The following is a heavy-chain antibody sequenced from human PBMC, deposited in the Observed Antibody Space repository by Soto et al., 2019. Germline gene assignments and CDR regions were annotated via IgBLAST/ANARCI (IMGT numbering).Heavy chain of an antibody. D-gene: IGHD3-22*01. CDR3: ARHPPTTLYDSSGYYTYYFDY. CDR2: IYPGDSDT. J-gene: IGHJ4*02. Sequence: PGESLKISCKGSGYSFTSYWIGWVRQMPGKGLEWMGIIYPGDSDTRYSPSFQGQVSISADKSISTAYLQWSSLKASDTAMYYCARHPPTTLYDSSGYYTYYFDYWGQGTLVTVSS. V-gene: IGHV5-51*01. CDR1: GYSFTSYW.